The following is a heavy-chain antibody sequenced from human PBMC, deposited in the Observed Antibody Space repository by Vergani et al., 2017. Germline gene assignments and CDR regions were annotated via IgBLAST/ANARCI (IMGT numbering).Heavy chain of an antibody. CDR2: INHSGST. CDR1: GGSFSGYY. D-gene: IGHD3-22*01. V-gene: IGHV4-34*01. CDR3: ARGRGSGYYYGNPPLFDY. J-gene: IGHJ4*02. Sequence: HVQLQQWGAGLLKPSETLSLTCAVYGGSFSGYYWSWIRQPPGKGLEWIGEINHSGSTNYNPSLKSRVTISVDTSKNQFSLKLSSVTAADTAVYYCARGRGSGYYYGNPPLFDYWGQGTLVTVSS.